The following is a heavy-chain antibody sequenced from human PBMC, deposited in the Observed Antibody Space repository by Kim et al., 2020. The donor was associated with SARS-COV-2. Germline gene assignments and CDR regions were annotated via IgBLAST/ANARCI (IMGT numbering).Heavy chain of an antibody. J-gene: IGHJ6*03. CDR1: GGSFSGYY. V-gene: IGHV4-34*01. D-gene: IGHD2-2*01. Sequence: SETLSLTCAVYGGSFSGYYWSWIRQPPGKGLEWIGEINHSGSTNYNPSLKSRVTISVDTSKNQFSLKLSSVTAADTAVYYCARGIVVVPPARAHYMDVLG. CDR2: INHSGST. CDR3: ARGIVVVPPARAHYMDV.